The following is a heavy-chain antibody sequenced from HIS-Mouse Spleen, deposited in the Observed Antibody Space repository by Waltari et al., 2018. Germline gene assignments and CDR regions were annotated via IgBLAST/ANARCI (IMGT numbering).Heavy chain of an antibody. CDR1: GFTFDDYA. J-gene: IGHJ4*02. CDR2: ISWDGGST. D-gene: IGHD3-10*01. CDR3: AKDRDGSGSYSDY. Sequence: EVQLVESGGVVVQPGGSLRLSCAASGFTFDDYAMHWVRQAPGKGLGWVFLISWDGGSTYYADSVKGRFTISRDNSKNSLYLQMNSLRAEDTALYYCAKDRDGSGSYSDYWGQGTLVTVSS. V-gene: IGHV3-43D*03.